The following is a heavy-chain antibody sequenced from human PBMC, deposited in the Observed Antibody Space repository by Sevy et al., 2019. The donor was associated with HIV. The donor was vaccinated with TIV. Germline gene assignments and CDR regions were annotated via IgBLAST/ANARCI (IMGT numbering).Heavy chain of an antibody. CDR2: IRKKANSYTT. J-gene: IGHJ4*02. CDR3: ARVMRRILWWSLDS. V-gene: IGHV3-72*01. Sequence: GGSLRLSCAASGFTFSDYYMDWVRQAPGKGLEWVGRIRKKANSYTTEFAASVKGRFTISRDDSKNSLYLQMHSLKTDDTAVYYCARVMRRILWWSLDSWVQGTLVTVSS. D-gene: IGHD2-21*01. CDR1: GFTFSDYY.